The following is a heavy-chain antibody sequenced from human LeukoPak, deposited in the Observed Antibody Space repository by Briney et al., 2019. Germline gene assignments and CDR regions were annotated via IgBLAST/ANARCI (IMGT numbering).Heavy chain of an antibody. J-gene: IGHJ4*02. CDR3: AREAILSYSGYDLYYFDY. V-gene: IGHV1-2*02. CDR1: GYTFTGYY. D-gene: IGHD5-12*01. Sequence: ASVKVSCKASGYTFTGYYMHWVRQAPGQGLEWMGWINPNSGGTNYAQKFQGRVTMTRDTSISTAYMELSRLRSDDTAVYYCAREAILSYSGYDLYYFDYWGQGTLVTVSS. CDR2: INPNSGGT.